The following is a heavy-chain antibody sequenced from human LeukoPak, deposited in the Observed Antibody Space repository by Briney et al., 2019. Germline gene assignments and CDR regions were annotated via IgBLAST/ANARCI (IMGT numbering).Heavy chain of an antibody. V-gene: IGHV3-23*01. CDR3: AKDGMWWGRLAWNDY. D-gene: IGHD2-21*01. Sequence: GGSLRLSCAASGFTFSSYAMSWVRQAPGEGLEWVSAISGSGGSTYYADSVKGRFTISRDNSKNTLYLQMNSLRAEDTAVYYCAKDGMWWGRLAWNDYWGQGTLVTVSS. CDR2: ISGSGGST. J-gene: IGHJ4*02. CDR1: GFTFSSYA.